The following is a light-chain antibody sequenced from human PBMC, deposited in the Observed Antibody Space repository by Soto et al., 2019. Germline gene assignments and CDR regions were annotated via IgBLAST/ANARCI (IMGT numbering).Light chain of an antibody. CDR2: GAS. J-gene: IGKJ5*01. Sequence: EIVLTQSPGTLSLSPGEGATLSCRASQSLGSTYLAWYQQKPGQAPRLLIYGASNRATGIPDRFSGSGSGTDFTFTIRRLEPEDFAVYYCQQYGSSPITFGQGTRLEIK. CDR3: QQYGSSPIT. V-gene: IGKV3-20*01. CDR1: QSLGSTY.